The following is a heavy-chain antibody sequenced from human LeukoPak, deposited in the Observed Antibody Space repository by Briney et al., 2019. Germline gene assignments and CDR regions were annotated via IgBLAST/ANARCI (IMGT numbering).Heavy chain of an antibody. V-gene: IGHV3-64*01. Sequence: PGGSLRLSCAASGFTFSSYAMYWVRRTPGKGLEYVSVISGNGVSTHYATSVKGRFTISRHNSKNMLYLQMGSLRAEDMAVYYCTRDASDIVAVPAAVGPFDLWGQGTLVTVSS. D-gene: IGHD2-2*01. J-gene: IGHJ4*02. CDR3: TRDASDIVAVPAAVGPFDL. CDR1: GFTFSSYA. CDR2: ISGNGVST.